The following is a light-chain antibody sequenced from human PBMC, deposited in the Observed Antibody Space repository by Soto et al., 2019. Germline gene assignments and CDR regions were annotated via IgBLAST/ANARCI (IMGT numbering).Light chain of an antibody. V-gene: IGLV1-44*01. CDR2: NND. CDR1: SSNIGANP. J-gene: IGLJ2*01. Sequence: QSVLTQPPSASGTPGQRVTISRSGSSSNIGANPINWYQQLPGTAPKLLIYNNDQRPSGVPDRFSASKSGTSASLAISGLQSEDEADYYCEAWDDSLYGAVLGGGTKLTVL. CDR3: EAWDDSLYGAV.